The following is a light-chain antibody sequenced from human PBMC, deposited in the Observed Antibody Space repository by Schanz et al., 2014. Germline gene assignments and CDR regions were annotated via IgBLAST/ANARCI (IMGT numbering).Light chain of an antibody. V-gene: IGKV3-20*01. CDR1: QSVSSN. J-gene: IGKJ1*01. CDR3: QQYETSPAT. Sequence: EIVMTQSPATLSVSPGERATLSCRASQSVSSNLAWYQQKPGQAPRLLIYGASSRATGIPDRFSGSGSGTDFTLTISRLEPEDFAVYYCQQYETSPATFGQGTKVDIK. CDR2: GAS.